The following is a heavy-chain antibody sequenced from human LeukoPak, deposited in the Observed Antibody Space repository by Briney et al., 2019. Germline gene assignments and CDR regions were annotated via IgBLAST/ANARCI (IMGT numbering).Heavy chain of an antibody. J-gene: IGHJ4*02. CDR3: AREWQDGYYFDY. Sequence: GGSLRLSCAASGFTVSSNYMSWVRRAPGKGLEWVSVIYSGGSTYYADSVKGRFTISRDNSKNTLYLQMNSLRAEDTAVYYCAREWQDGYYFDYWGQGTLVTVSS. D-gene: IGHD3-10*01. CDR1: GFTVSSNY. CDR2: IYSGGST. V-gene: IGHV3-66*01.